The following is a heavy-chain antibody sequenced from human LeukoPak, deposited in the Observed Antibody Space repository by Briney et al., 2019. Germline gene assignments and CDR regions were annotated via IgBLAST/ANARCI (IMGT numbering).Heavy chain of an antibody. CDR2: INPNSGGT. D-gene: IGHD4-11*01. J-gene: IGHJ4*02. CDR1: GYTFTSYG. V-gene: IGHV1-2*02. Sequence: ASVKVSCKASGYTFTSYGISWVRQAPGQGLEWMGWINPNSGGTNYAQKFQGRVTMTRDTSISTAYMELSRLRSDDTAVYYCARSVTTRGTRYYFDYWGQGTLVTVSS. CDR3: ARSVTTRGTRYYFDY.